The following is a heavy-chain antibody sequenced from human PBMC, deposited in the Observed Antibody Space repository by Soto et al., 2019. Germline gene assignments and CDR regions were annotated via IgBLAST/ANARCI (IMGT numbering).Heavy chain of an antibody. CDR2: TYYRSKWYS. Sequence: PSQTLSLTCDISGDSVSSNSAAWNWIRQTPSRGLEWLGRTYYRSKWYSNYAISVKSRVTVNPGTFKNQFSLQLNSVTPEDTAVYYCARGSWDDVSGHYYMDVWGKGTTVTVSS. D-gene: IGHD1-1*01. J-gene: IGHJ6*03. CDR1: GDSVSSNSAA. CDR3: ARGSWDDVSGHYYMDV. V-gene: IGHV6-1*01.